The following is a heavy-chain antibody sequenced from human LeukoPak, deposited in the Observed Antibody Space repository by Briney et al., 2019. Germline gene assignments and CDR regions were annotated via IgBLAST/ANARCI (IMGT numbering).Heavy chain of an antibody. Sequence: GDSLRLSCAVSGFTFSSYSMNWVRQAPGKGLEWVSSISSSSSYIYYADSVKGRFTISRDNAKNSLYLQMNSLRAEDTAVYYCARGAYGYYYLVYWGQGTLVTVSS. D-gene: IGHD3-22*01. J-gene: IGHJ4*02. V-gene: IGHV3-21*01. CDR1: GFTFSSYS. CDR3: ARGAYGYYYLVY. CDR2: ISSSSSYI.